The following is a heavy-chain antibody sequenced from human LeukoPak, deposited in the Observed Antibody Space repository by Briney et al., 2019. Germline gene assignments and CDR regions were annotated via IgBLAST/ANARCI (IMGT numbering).Heavy chain of an antibody. J-gene: IGHJ4*02. Sequence: SETLSLTCTVSGGSITSGGYYWNWIRQHPGKGLEWIGFIHYSGTTHNNPALQSRVTISIDTSKNQFSLKLTSVTAADTAVYYCARDDGLFDYWGQGTLVTVSS. CDR1: GGSITSGGYY. CDR2: IHYSGTT. D-gene: IGHD3-16*01. CDR3: ARDDGLFDY. V-gene: IGHV4-31*03.